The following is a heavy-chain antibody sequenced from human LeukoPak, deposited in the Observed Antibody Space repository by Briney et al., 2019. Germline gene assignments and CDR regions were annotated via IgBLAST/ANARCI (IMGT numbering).Heavy chain of an antibody. V-gene: IGHV3-23*01. D-gene: IGHD6-19*01. CDR2: ISASGGST. J-gene: IGHJ4*02. CDR3: AKDRRAGYSSGWYYFDY. CDR1: GFTFSSSA. Sequence: PGGSLRLSCAASGFTFSSSAMSWVRQVPGKGLEWFSVISASGGSTSYADSVRGRFTISRDNSKNTLYVQMNSLRDEDTAVYYCAKDRRAGYSSGWYYFDYWGQGTLVTVSS.